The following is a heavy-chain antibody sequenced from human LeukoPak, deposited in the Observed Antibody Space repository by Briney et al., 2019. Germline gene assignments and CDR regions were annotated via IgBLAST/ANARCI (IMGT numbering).Heavy chain of an antibody. D-gene: IGHD6-19*01. Sequence: ASVKVSCEASGYTLTGYYMHWVRQAPGQGLEWMGWINPNSGGTNYAQKFQGRVTMTRDTSISTAYMELSRLRSDDTAVYYCARERPSGWHPYYYYMDVWGKGTTVTVSS. CDR3: ARERPSGWHPYYYYMDV. CDR2: INPNSGGT. V-gene: IGHV1-2*02. J-gene: IGHJ6*03. CDR1: GYTLTGYY.